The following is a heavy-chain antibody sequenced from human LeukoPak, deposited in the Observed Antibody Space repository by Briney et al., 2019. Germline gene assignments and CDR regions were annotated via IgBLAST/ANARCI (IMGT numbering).Heavy chain of an antibody. D-gene: IGHD6-13*01. J-gene: IGHJ4*02. V-gene: IGHV3-23*01. CDR2: ISGSGSAT. CDR3: AKSGMAAGALGIDY. Sequence: GGSLRLSCAASGFTFSNYAMSWVRQAPEKGLEWVSAISGSGSATYYADSVKGRFTVSRDNSKNTLYLQMNSLRAEDSAVYCCAKSGMAAGALGIDYWGQGTLVTVSS. CDR1: GFTFSNYA.